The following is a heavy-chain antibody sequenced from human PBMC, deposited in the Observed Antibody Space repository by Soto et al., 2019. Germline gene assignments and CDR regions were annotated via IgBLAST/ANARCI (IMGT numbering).Heavy chain of an antibody. V-gene: IGHV1-46*01. J-gene: IGHJ5*02. CDR2: INPSGGST. CDR3: ARDGILAAAAGYGFDP. D-gene: IGHD6-13*01. Sequence: ASVTVSCKASGYTFTSYYMHWVRQAPGQGLEWMGIINPSGGSTSYAQKFQGRVTMTRDTSTSTVYMELSSLRSEDTAVYYCARDGILAAAAGYGFDPWGQGTLVTVSS. CDR1: GYTFTSYY.